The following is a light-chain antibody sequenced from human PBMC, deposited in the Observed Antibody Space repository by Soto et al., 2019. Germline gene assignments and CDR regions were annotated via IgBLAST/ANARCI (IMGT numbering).Light chain of an antibody. CDR3: HQYAGPPAT. V-gene: IGKV3-20*01. J-gene: IGKJ2*01. Sequence: EVVLTQSPGTLSLSPGERATLSCRSSQSVTTYLAWYQHKPGQAPRLLIYGASWRAAGIPDRSSGSGSGSDFTLTISRLEPEDFAVYYCHQYAGPPATFGQGTRLEIK. CDR1: QSVTTY. CDR2: GAS.